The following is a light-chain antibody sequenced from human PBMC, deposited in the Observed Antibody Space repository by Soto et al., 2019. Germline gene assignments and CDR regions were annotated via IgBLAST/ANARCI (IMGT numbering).Light chain of an antibody. Sequence: DIQMTQSPSSLSASVGDRVTIECRASQDISTSLAWFQQEPGKAPRTLIYGATYRQTGVPSKLSGSGSGTHFTLTINSLQPEDFATYYCQQYDTYPITFGQGTRLEIK. V-gene: IGKV1-16*02. CDR2: GAT. CDR1: QDISTS. J-gene: IGKJ5*01. CDR3: QQYDTYPIT.